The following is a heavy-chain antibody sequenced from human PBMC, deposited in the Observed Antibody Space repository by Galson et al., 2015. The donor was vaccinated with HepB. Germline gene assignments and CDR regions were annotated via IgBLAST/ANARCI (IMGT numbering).Heavy chain of an antibody. D-gene: IGHD5/OR15-5a*01. CDR2: IYYSGST. CDR1: GGSISSSSYY. V-gene: IGHV4-39*01. Sequence: ETLSLTCTVSGGSISSSSYYWGWIRQPPGKGLEWIGSIYYSGSTYYNPSLKSRVTISVDTSENQFSLKLSSVTAADTAVYYCARRGIYDLAGGIDYWGQGTLVTVSS. CDR3: ARRGIYDLAGGIDY. J-gene: IGHJ4*02.